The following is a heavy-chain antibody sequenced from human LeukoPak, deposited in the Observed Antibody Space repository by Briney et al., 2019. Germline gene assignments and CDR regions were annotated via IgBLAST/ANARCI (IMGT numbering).Heavy chain of an antibody. CDR3: ARDAGEEDWFDP. Sequence: GGSLRLSCAASGFTSHFYSMTWVRQAPGKGLEWVSYISSRSSTIYYTDSVKGRFTVSRDNAKNSLYLQMNSLRAEDTAVYYCARDAGEEDWFDPWGQGTLVTVSS. D-gene: IGHD2-21*01. V-gene: IGHV3-48*01. CDR2: ISSRSSTI. CDR1: GFTSHFYS. J-gene: IGHJ5*02.